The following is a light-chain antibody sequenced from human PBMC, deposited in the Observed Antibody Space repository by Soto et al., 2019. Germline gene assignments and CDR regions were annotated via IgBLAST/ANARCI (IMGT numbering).Light chain of an antibody. J-gene: IGKJ1*01. CDR3: QQYASYWT. Sequence: DIQMTQSPSTLSASVGDRVTITCRASQSIRNWLAWYQQKPGKAPKVLIYDASRLKSGVPSRFSGSGSGTDFTLTISRLQPDDSATYYCQQYASYWTFGQGTKVDI. CDR2: DAS. V-gene: IGKV1-5*01. CDR1: QSIRNW.